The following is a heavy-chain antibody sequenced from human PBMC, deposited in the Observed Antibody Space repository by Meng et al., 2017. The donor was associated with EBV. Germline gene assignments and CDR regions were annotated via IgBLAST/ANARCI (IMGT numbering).Heavy chain of an antibody. D-gene: IGHD5-12*01. CDR2: ISAYNGNT. Sequence: QVRLGQAGAGVNKPGASVKVSCKASGYTLPSYGIRWVRQAPGQGLEWMGWISAYNGNTNYAQKLQGRVTMTTDTSTSTAYMELRSLRSDDTAVYYCARETSGYDFNWFDPWGQGTLVTVSS. V-gene: IGHV1-18*01. CDR1: GYTLPSYG. J-gene: IGHJ5*02. CDR3: ARETSGYDFNWFDP.